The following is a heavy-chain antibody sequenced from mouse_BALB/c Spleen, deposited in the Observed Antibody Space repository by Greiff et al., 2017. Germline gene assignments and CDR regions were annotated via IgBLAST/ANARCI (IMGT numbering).Heavy chain of an antibody. Sequence: DVMLVESGGGLVKPGGSLKLSCAASGFTFSSYAMSWVRQTPEKRLEWVASISSGGSTYYPDSVKGRFTISRDNARNILYLQMSSLRSEDTAMYYCARVGYYDYWGQGTTLTVSS. D-gene: IGHD2-3*01. CDR1: GFTFSSYA. CDR3: ARVGYYDY. V-gene: IGHV5-6-5*01. J-gene: IGHJ2*01. CDR2: ISSGGST.